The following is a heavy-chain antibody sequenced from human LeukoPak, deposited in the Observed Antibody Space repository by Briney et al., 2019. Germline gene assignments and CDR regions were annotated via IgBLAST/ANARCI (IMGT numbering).Heavy chain of an antibody. V-gene: IGHV3-23*01. CDR2: ISGSGGST. Sequence: CLRLSSTPSGFTLSRDAVYWVGQAPGKRLEWVSAISGSGGSTYYADSVKGRFTISRDNSKNTPYLQMNSLRAEDTAVYYCAKVLNPYQLVPDFDYWGQGTLVTVSS. D-gene: IGHD1-1*01. CDR3: AKVLNPYQLVPDFDY. CDR1: GFTLSRDA. J-gene: IGHJ4*02.